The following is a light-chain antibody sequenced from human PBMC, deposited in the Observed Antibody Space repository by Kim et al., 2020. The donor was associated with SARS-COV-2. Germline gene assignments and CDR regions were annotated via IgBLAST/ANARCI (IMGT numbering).Light chain of an antibody. V-gene: IGLV2-11*03. Sequence: QSVTFSCTGTSSDVGAFNYVSWYQQHPGKAPEVMIYHVTKRPSGVPDRFSGSKSGNTASLIISGLQAEDEADYYCCSYAGSYTYVFGTGTKVTVL. CDR3: CSYAGSYTYV. CDR2: HVT. J-gene: IGLJ1*01. CDR1: SSDVGAFNY.